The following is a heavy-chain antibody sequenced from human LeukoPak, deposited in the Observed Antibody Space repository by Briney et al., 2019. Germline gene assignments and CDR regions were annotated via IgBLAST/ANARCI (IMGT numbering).Heavy chain of an antibody. CDR3: AKRKAAAAFDY. J-gene: IGHJ4*02. D-gene: IGHD6-13*01. Sequence: PGGSLRLSCAASGFTFDDFGMSWVRQAPGKGLEWVSAISGSGGSTYYADSVKGRFTISRDNSKNTLYLQMNSLRAEDTAVYYCAKRKAAAAFDYWGQGTLVTVSS. V-gene: IGHV3-23*01. CDR1: GFTFDDFG. CDR2: ISGSGGST.